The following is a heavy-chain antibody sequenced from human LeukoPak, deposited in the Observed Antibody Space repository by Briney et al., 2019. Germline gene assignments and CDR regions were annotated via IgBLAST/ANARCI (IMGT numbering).Heavy chain of an antibody. Sequence: PSQTLSLTCTVSGGSVTSGRYYWSWIRQPPGKGLEWIGYIYYTGNTNYNPSLKSRVTISVDTSKNQFSLKLSSVTAADTAVYYCARDRLQLQSWGQGTLVTVSS. V-gene: IGHV4-61*01. CDR1: GGSVTSGRYY. D-gene: IGHD1-1*01. CDR2: IYYTGNT. CDR3: ARDRLQLQS. J-gene: IGHJ5*02.